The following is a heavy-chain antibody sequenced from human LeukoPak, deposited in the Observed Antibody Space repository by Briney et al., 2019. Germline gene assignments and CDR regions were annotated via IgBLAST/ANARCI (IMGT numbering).Heavy chain of an antibody. Sequence: GGSLRLSCAASGFTFSNDWMNWVRQAPGKGLEWVAHINPDGRDTYYVDSVKGRFTISRDNAQNSMYLQMNSPRVEDTAVYYCTSWGDTTAEYFQRWGQGTLVTVSS. D-gene: IGHD2-21*02. J-gene: IGHJ1*01. CDR3: TSWGDTTAEYFQR. CDR1: GFTFSNDW. V-gene: IGHV3-7*01. CDR2: INPDGRDT.